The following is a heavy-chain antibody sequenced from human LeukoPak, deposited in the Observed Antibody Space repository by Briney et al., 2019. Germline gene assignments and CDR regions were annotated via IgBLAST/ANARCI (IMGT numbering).Heavy chain of an antibody. J-gene: IGHJ4*02. D-gene: IGHD1-26*01. V-gene: IGHV3-23*01. CDR3: ARTGNRWELLC. Sequence: GGSLRLSRAASGFTFSSSAMSWVRQASGKGLEWVSGISGSGDTYYADSVKGRFTISRDNSKNTLYLQMNSLRAEDTAVYYCARTGNRWELLCWGQGTLVTVSS. CDR1: GFTFSSSA. CDR2: ISGSGDT.